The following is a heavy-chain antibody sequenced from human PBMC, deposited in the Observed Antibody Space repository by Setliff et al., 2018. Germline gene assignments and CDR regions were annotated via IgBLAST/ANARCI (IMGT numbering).Heavy chain of an antibody. CDR3: ARMSGFQYMYV. V-gene: IGHV4-4*07. D-gene: IGHD3-3*01. CDR1: GCSISTYY. CDR2: FYTSWST. J-gene: IGHJ6*03. Sequence: PSVTLSLTCTVSGCSISTYYWSWIRQHAGKGLEWLGQFYTSWSTNYNLSLKGRATLSIDASKSQFSLKLTSVTAADTAVYYCARMSGFQYMYVWGKGTTVTVSS.